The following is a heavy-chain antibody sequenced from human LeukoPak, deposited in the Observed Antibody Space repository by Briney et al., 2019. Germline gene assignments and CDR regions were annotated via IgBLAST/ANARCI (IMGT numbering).Heavy chain of an antibody. CDR2: INSDSSYI. V-gene: IGHV3-21*01. CDR3: ARSYMVGYITRAFDI. CDR1: GFTFHSYS. Sequence: GGSLRLSCVASGFTFHSYSMNWVRQAPGKGLEWVSSINSDSSYIFFADSLKGRFTISRGNADNSLYLHMNSLRVEDTAVYYCARSYMVGYITRAFDIWGQGTMVTVSS. D-gene: IGHD1-26*01. J-gene: IGHJ3*02.